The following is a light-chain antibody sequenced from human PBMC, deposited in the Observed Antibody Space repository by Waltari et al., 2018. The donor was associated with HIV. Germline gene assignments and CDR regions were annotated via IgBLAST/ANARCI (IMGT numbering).Light chain of an antibody. CDR2: GNS. CDR3: QSYDSSLSGSV. CDR1: SSNIGAGYD. V-gene: IGLV1-40*01. J-gene: IGLJ3*02. Sequence: QSVLTQPPSVSGAPGQRVTISCTGSSSNIGAGYDVHWYQQLPGTAPKLLIYGNSSRPSGVPDRLSGSKSGTSASLAITGLQAEEEADYYCQSYDSSLSGSVFGGGTKLTVL.